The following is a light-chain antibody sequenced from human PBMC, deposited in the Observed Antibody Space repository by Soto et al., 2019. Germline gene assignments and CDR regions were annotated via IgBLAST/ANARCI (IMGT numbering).Light chain of an antibody. J-gene: IGLJ1*01. CDR2: EVT. CDR1: SSDVGGYNY. V-gene: IGLV2-14*01. CDR3: SSYTTSSTRV. Sequence: QSALTQPASVSGSPGQSITISCTGTSSDVGGYNYVSWYQHHPGKAPKLMIYEVTNRPSGVSNRFSGSKSGNTASLTISGLQAEDEAYYYCSSYTTSSTRVFGTGTKVTVL.